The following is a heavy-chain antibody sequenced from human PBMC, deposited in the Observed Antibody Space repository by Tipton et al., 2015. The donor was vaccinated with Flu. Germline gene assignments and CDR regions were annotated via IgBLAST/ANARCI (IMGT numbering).Heavy chain of an antibody. CDR1: GFTFDDYA. CDR2: ISWNSGSI. Sequence: LSLTCAASGFTFDDYAMHWVRQAPGKGLEWVSGISWNSGSIGYADSVKGRFTISRDNAKNSLYLQMNSLRAEDTALYYCAKDIGPRGYYGMDVWGQGTTVTVSS. J-gene: IGHJ6*02. CDR3: AKDIGPRGYYGMDV. V-gene: IGHV3-9*01.